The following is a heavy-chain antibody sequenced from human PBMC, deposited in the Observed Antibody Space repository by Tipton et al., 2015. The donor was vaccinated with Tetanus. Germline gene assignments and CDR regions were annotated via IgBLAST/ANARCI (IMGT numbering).Heavy chain of an antibody. CDR3: ARLREVVSRSGWAFDY. V-gene: IGHV4-39*02. Sequence: TLSLTCIVSGGSMSTSGHYGAWVRQSPGQGLEWIGSLTYSGRTYYNPSLKSRVSMAVETSRKDFSVRLRSVTAADTAVYFCARLREVVSRSGWAFDYWGQGILVTVSS. CDR1: GGSMSTSGHY. J-gene: IGHJ4*02. D-gene: IGHD3-10*01. CDR2: LTYSGRT.